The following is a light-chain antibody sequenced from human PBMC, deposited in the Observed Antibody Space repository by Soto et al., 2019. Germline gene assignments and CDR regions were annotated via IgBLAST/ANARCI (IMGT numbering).Light chain of an antibody. CDR3: QQRSNWPWT. J-gene: IGKJ1*01. Sequence: EIVLTQSPATLSLSPGERATLSCRASQSVSNFLAWYQQKPGQAPRLLLSDASNRATGIPGRFSGGGSGTYFSLTSSSLEPEDFAVYYCQQRSNWPWTFGQGTKVEIK. CDR2: DAS. CDR1: QSVSNF. V-gene: IGKV3-11*01.